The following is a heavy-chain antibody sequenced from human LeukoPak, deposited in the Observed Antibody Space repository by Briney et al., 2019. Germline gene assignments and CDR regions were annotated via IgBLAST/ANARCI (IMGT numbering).Heavy chain of an antibody. D-gene: IGHD6-19*01. J-gene: IGHJ3*02. Sequence: SETLSLTCTVSGGSISGYFWSWIRQPPGKGPELIGYLYYSGSTNYNPSLKSRVTVSVDTSKDQFSLRLSSVTAADTAVYYCARLLAVAGGDAFDIWGQGKMVTVSS. V-gene: IGHV4-59*08. CDR2: LYYSGST. CDR1: GGSISGYF. CDR3: ARLLAVAGGDAFDI.